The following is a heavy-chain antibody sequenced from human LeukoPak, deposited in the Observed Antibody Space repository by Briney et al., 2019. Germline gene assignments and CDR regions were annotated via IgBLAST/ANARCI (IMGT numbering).Heavy chain of an antibody. CDR3: AREPVTVTITYYYYYMDV. J-gene: IGHJ6*03. CDR2: IKQDGSEK. D-gene: IGHD4-11*01. Sequence: GGSLRLSCAASGFTFNTYNMNWVRQAPGKGLEWVANIKQDGSEKYYVDSVKGRFTISRDNAKNSLYLQMNSLRAEDTAVYYCAREPVTVTITYYYYYMDVWGKGTTVTVSS. CDR1: GFTFNTYN. V-gene: IGHV3-7*01.